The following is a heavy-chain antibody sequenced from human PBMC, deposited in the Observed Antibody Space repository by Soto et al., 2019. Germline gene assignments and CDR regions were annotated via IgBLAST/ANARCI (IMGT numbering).Heavy chain of an antibody. CDR1: GFPFRSYA. D-gene: IGHD2-21*01. Sequence: DVQLLDSGGDLVQPGGSLRLSCIASGFPFRSYAMAWVRQAPGEDLEWVSAIGTSGTPTLYADSVKSRFSISRDDSRSTVSLQMNSLGVEDTATYYCTRILWSSRRDALDIWGQGTTGTVSS. J-gene: IGHJ6*02. V-gene: IGHV3-23*01. CDR3: TRILWSSRRDALDI. CDR2: IGTSGTPT.